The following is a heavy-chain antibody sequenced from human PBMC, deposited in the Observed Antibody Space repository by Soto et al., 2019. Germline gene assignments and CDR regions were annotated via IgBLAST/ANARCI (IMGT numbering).Heavy chain of an antibody. D-gene: IGHD6-13*01. Sequence: EMQLLESGGGLVQAGGSLRLSCAASGFTVSSYALNWVRQAPGKGLEWVSVISAGTYYADYVKGRFTIARDTSNNTLYLKMSSLRVEDTAIDFCAVRMYSNMWYYLDYWGQGTLVTVSS. V-gene: IGHV3-23*01. J-gene: IGHJ4*02. CDR1: GFTVSSYA. CDR3: AVRMYSNMWYYLDY. CDR2: ISAGT.